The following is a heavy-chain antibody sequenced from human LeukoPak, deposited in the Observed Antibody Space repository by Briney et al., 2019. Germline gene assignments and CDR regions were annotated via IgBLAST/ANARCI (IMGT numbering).Heavy chain of an antibody. CDR3: AKGAAAAGTSWFDP. CDR1: GFTFSSYG. Sequence: PGGSLRLSCAASGFTFSSYGMHWVRQAPGKGREWGAVIRYDGTNKYYADSVKGRLTISRDNSKNTLYLQMNSLRAEDTAVYYCAKGAAAAGTSWFDPWGQGTLVTVSS. V-gene: IGHV3-30*02. J-gene: IGHJ5*02. CDR2: IRYDGTNK. D-gene: IGHD6-13*01.